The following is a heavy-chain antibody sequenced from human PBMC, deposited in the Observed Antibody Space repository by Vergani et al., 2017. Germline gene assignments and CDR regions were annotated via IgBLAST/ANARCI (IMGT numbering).Heavy chain of an antibody. J-gene: IGHJ6*02. CDR1: GGSISSGSYY. CDR3: ARGWKWVAARPGSPTGYYYYGMDV. CDR2: IYTSGST. V-gene: IGHV4-61*02. D-gene: IGHD6-6*01. Sequence: QVQLQESGPGLVKPSQTLSLTCTVSGGSISSGSYYWSWIRQPAGKGLEWIGRIYTSGSTNYNPSLKSRVTISVDTSKNQFSLKLSSVTAADTAVYYCARGWKWVAARPGSPTGYYYYGMDVWGQGTTVTVSS.